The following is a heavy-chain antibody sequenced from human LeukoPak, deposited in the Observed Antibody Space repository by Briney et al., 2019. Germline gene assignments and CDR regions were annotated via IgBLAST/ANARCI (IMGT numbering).Heavy chain of an antibody. CDR3: ARGGGGLAY. CDR1: GYTFTDYF. J-gene: IGHJ4*02. Sequence: ASVKISCKASGYTFTDYFIHWVRQAPGQGLEWMGWIIPNSGGTNFAQKFQDRVTMTRDTSISTAYMELNTLTSDDTAVYYCARGGGGLAYWGQGTLVTVSS. D-gene: IGHD3-16*01. CDR2: IIPNSGGT. V-gene: IGHV1-2*02.